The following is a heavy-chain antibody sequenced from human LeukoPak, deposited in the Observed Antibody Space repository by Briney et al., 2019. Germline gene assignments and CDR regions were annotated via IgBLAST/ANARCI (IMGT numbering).Heavy chain of an antibody. CDR3: AKDPKVGPGILDY. D-gene: IGHD3-16*01. CDR1: GFTFSSYW. CDR2: INSDGSST. Sequence: GGSLRLSCAASGFTFSSYWMHWVRQAPGKRLVWVSRINSDGSSTSYADSVKGRFTISRDNSKNTLYLQMNSLRAEDTAVYYCAKDPKVGPGILDYWGQGTLVTVSS. J-gene: IGHJ4*02. V-gene: IGHV3-74*01.